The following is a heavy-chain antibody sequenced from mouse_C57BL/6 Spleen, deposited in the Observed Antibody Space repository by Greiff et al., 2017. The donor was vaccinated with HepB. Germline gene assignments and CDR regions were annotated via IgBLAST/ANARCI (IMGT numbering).Heavy chain of an antibody. CDR1: GYTFTSYW. V-gene: IGHV1-53*01. CDR3: AREGGTYYSNSYAMDY. J-gene: IGHJ4*01. Sequence: VQLQQPGTELVKPGASVKLSCKASGYTFTSYWMHWVKQRPGQGLEWIGNINPSNGGTNYNEKFKSKATLTVDKSSSTAYMQLSSLTSEDSAVYYCAREGGTYYSNSYAMDYWGQGTSVTVSS. D-gene: IGHD2-5*01. CDR2: INPSNGGT.